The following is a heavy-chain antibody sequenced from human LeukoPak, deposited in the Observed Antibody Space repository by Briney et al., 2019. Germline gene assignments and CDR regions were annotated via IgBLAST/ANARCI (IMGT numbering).Heavy chain of an antibody. CDR3: ARASVRSMITFGGVIGAFDI. V-gene: IGHV4-59*01. Sequence: PSETLSLTCTVSGGSISSYYWSWIRQPPGKGLEWIGYIYYSGSTNYNPSLKSRVTISVDTSENQFSLKLSSVTAADTAVYYCARASVRSMITFGGVIGAFDIWGQGTMVTVSS. J-gene: IGHJ3*02. CDR2: IYYSGST. D-gene: IGHD3-16*01. CDR1: GGSISSYY.